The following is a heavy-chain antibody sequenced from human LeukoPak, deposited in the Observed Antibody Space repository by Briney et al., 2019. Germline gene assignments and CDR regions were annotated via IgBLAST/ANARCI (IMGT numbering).Heavy chain of an antibody. CDR3: ATVPTIAARPHYYYMDV. Sequence: PGGSLRLSCAASGFTFSSYSMNWVRQAPGKGLEWVSSISSSSSYIYYADSVKGRFTISRDNAKNSLYLQMNSLRSEDTAVYYCATVPTIAARPHYYYMDVWGKGTTVTVSS. J-gene: IGHJ6*03. CDR2: ISSSSSYI. CDR1: GFTFSSYS. V-gene: IGHV3-21*04. D-gene: IGHD6-6*01.